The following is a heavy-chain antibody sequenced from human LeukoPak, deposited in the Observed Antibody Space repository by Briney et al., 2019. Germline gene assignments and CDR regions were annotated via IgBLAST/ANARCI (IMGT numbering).Heavy chain of an antibody. CDR3: ARVAGTKCLDY. V-gene: IGHV3-23*01. J-gene: IGHJ4*02. Sequence: GGSLRLSCAASGFTFSTYAVSWVRQAPGRGLEWVSSISGSGGSTSYADSVKGRFTISRDNSKNTLYLQMNSLRAEDTAIYYCARVAGTKCLDYWGQGTLVAVSS. CDR2: ISGSGGST. CDR1: GFTFSTYA. D-gene: IGHD6-19*01.